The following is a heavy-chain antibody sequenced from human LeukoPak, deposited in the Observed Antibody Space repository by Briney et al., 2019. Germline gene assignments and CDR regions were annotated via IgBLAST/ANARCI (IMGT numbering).Heavy chain of an antibody. V-gene: IGHV3-21*05. CDR2: ISKNSDDI. CDR3: ARVRPGYYCDY. CDR1: GFTFSIYS. Sequence: PGGSLRLSCVASGFTFSIYSMNWVRQAPGKGLEWVSYISKNSDDIYNADSVRGQFTISRDNAKNSLYLQMNSLRAEDTAVYYCARVRPGYYCDYWGQGILVTVSS. J-gene: IGHJ4*02.